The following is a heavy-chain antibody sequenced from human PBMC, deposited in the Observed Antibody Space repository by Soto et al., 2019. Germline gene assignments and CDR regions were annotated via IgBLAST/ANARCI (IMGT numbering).Heavy chain of an antibody. CDR2: ISGSGGST. CDR3: AKGDSSSRKPFDYFDY. CDR1: GFTFSSYA. J-gene: IGHJ4*02. D-gene: IGHD6-13*01. V-gene: IGHV3-23*01. Sequence: EVQLLESGGGLVQPGGSLRLSCAASGFTFSSYAMSWVRQAPGKGLEWVSAISGSGGSTYYADSVKGRFTISRDNSKNTLYLQMNSLRAEDTAVYYCAKGDSSSRKPFDYFDYWGQGTLVTVSS.